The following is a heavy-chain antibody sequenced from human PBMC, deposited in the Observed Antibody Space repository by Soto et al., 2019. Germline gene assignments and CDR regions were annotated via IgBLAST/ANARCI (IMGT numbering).Heavy chain of an antibody. CDR3: ARADNWNDYYYYGMDV. CDR1: GFTFSNYA. V-gene: IGHV3-23*01. J-gene: IGHJ6*02. Sequence: EVQLLESGGGLVQPGGSLRLSCAASGFTFSNYAMTWVRQAPGKGLEWVSTIGGSGAYTYYADSVKGRFTISRDNSKNTLYLQMNSLRGEDTAVYYCARADNWNDYYYYGMDVWGQGTTVTVSS. D-gene: IGHD1-1*01. CDR2: IGGSGAYT.